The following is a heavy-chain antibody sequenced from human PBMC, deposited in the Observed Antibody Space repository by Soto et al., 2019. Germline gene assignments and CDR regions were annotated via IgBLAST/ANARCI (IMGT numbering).Heavy chain of an antibody. CDR3: AKGVRRDSYGPDYYYYGMDV. V-gene: IGHV3-23*01. J-gene: IGHJ6*02. D-gene: IGHD5-18*01. Sequence: SGGSLRLSCAASGFTFSSYAMSWVRQAPGKGLEWVSAISGSGGSTYYADSVKGRFTISRDNSKNTLYLQMNSLRAEDTAVYYCAKGVRRDSYGPDYYYYGMDVWGQGTTVTVSS. CDR2: ISGSGGST. CDR1: GFTFSSYA.